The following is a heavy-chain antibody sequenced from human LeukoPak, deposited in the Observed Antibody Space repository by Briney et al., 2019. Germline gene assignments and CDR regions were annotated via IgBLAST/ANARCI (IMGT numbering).Heavy chain of an antibody. CDR2: INHSGST. CDR3: ARRGYTYGWGWFDP. Sequence: SETLSLTCGVYGGSFSDYYWSWIRQPPGKGLERIGEINHSGSTNYNPSLKSRVTISVDTSKNQFSLKVNSVTAADTAVYYCARRGYTYGWGWFDPWGQGTLVTVSS. J-gene: IGHJ5*02. D-gene: IGHD5-18*01. CDR1: GGSFSDYY. V-gene: IGHV4-34*01.